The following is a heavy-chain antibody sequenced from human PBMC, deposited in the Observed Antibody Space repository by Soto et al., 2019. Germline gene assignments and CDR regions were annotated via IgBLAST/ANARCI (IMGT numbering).Heavy chain of an antibody. V-gene: IGHV3-7*05. CDR3: ARDGSTSWYSYDYHGMDV. D-gene: IGHD5-18*01. Sequence: PGGSLRLSCAASGFTFRTYWLSWVRQVPGKGLEWVANINLDGSEKNYVDSVKGRFTISRDSARNSLYLQMSSLRAEDTALYYCARDGSTSWYSYDYHGMDVWGQGTTVTVSS. J-gene: IGHJ6*02. CDR1: GFTFRTYW. CDR2: INLDGSEK.